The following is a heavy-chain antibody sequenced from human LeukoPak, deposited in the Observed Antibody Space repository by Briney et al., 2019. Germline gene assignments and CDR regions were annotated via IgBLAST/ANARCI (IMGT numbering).Heavy chain of an antibody. Sequence: ASVKVSCKASGYSFVGYGITWVRQAPGQGLEWMGWFNPENGNTNYAQKVQGRVTMTADTSTSTSYMELRSLRSEDTAVYYCARATVDCSGGSCYDAFDIWGQGTMVTVSS. J-gene: IGHJ3*02. D-gene: IGHD2-15*01. CDR1: GYSFVGYG. CDR3: ARATVDCSGGSCYDAFDI. CDR2: FNPENGNT. V-gene: IGHV1-18*01.